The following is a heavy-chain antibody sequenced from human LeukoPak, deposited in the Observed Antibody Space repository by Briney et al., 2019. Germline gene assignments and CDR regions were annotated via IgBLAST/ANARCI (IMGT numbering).Heavy chain of an antibody. D-gene: IGHD6-6*01. CDR3: ARESVPAVAARRGLNY. V-gene: IGHV1-2*02. CDR1: GDTFSNYA. Sequence: ASVKVSCKASGDTFSNYAINWVRQAPGQGLEWMGWINPNSGGTNYAQKFQGRVTMTRDTSISTVYMEMSRLRSDDTAVYYCARESVPAVAARRGLNYWGQGTLVAVSS. CDR2: INPNSGGT. J-gene: IGHJ4*02.